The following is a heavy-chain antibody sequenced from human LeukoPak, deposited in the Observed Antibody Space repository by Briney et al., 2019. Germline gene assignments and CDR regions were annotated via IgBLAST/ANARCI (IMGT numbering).Heavy chain of an antibody. Sequence: GGSLRLSCAASGFTFSSYSFNWVRQAPGKGLEWVSYISRTTSYADSVKGRLTISRDNAKSSLYLQMNSLRAEDTAVYYCARDTDYAFDVWGQGTMVTVSS. J-gene: IGHJ3*01. CDR3: ARDTDYAFDV. CDR2: ISRTT. V-gene: IGHV3-48*01. CDR1: GFTFSSYS.